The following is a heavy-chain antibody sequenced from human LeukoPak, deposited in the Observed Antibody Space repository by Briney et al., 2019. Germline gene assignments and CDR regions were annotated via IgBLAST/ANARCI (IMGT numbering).Heavy chain of an antibody. D-gene: IGHD1-26*01. CDR1: GFTFSCYS. CDR3: ARDPYSGGYGDDYYYYMDV. J-gene: IGHJ6*03. Sequence: GXPLSLSFAASGFTFSCYSMNWVRPAPGKGVEGVSSITSTSSYMYYADSVKGRFTISRDNAQNSLYLHMSSLRAEDTAVYYCARDPYSGGYGDDYYYYMDVWGKGTTVTISS. CDR2: ITSTSSYM. V-gene: IGHV3-21*01.